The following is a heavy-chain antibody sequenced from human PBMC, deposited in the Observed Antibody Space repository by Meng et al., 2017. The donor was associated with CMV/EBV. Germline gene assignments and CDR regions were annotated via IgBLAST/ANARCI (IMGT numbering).Heavy chain of an antibody. Sequence: FTSYDINWVRQATGQGLEWMGWMNPNSGNTGYAQKFQGRVTMTRNTSISTAYMELSSRRSEDTAVYYCARGPANYGSGSYSPYNWFDPWGQGTLVTVSS. CDR2: MNPNSGNT. D-gene: IGHD3-10*01. CDR3: ARGPANYGSGSYSPYNWFDP. J-gene: IGHJ5*02. CDR1: FTSYD. V-gene: IGHV1-8*01.